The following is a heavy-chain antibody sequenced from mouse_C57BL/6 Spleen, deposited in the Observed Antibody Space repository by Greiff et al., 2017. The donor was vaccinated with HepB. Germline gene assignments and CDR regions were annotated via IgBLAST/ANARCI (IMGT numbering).Heavy chain of an antibody. J-gene: IGHJ2*01. CDR1: GYAFTNYL. CDR3: ARDDYDEFDY. D-gene: IGHD2-4*01. Sequence: VQGVESGAELVRPGTSVKVSCKASGYAFTNYLIEWVKQRPGQGLEWIGVINPGSGGTNYNEKFKGKATLTADKSSSTAYMQLSSLTSEDSAVYFCARDDYDEFDYWGQGTTLTVSS. CDR2: INPGSGGT. V-gene: IGHV1-54*01.